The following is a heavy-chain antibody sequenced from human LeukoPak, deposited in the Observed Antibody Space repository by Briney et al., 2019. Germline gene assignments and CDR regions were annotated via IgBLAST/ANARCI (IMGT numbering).Heavy chain of an antibody. D-gene: IGHD3-16*01. CDR3: ARDEGGPVNY. CDR1: GYTLTGLS. CDR2: FDPEDGET. V-gene: IGHV1-24*01. J-gene: IGHJ4*02. Sequence: ASVKVSCKVSGYTLTGLSMHWVRQAPGKGLEWMGGFDPEDGETIYAQKFQGRVTMTTETSTSTAYMELRSLRSDDTAVYYCARDEGGPVNYWGQGTLVTVSS.